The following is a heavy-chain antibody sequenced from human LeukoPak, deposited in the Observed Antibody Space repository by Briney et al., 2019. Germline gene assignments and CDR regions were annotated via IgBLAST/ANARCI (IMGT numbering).Heavy chain of an antibody. V-gene: IGHV4-39*01. J-gene: IGHJ4*02. D-gene: IGHD3-9*01. CDR3: ARHAHRNDWSDY. Sequence: SETLSLTCTVSGGSISSSSYYWGWIRQPPGKGLEWVGSIYYSGGTYYNPSLKSRITISVDTSKNQFSLKLTSVTAADTAVYYCARHAHRNDWSDYWGQGTLVTVSS. CDR1: GGSISSSSYY. CDR2: IYYSGGT.